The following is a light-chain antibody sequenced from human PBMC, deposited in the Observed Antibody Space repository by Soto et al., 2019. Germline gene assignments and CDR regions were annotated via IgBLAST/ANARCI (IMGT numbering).Light chain of an antibody. V-gene: IGKV3-20*01. CDR3: QQYGSSPPFT. J-gene: IGKJ3*01. CDR2: GAS. Sequence: EIVLTQSPGTLSLSPGERATLSCRASQSVSSSYLAWYQQKPGQAPRLLIYGASSRATGIPDRFSGSGSGTDFTLPLSRLEPEDFAVYYCQQYGSSPPFTFGPGTKVDIK. CDR1: QSVSSSY.